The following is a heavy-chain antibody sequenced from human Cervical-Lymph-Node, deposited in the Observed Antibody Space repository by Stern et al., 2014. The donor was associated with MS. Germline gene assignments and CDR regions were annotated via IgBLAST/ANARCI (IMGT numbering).Heavy chain of an antibody. D-gene: IGHD3-10*01. CDR1: GFSFRNYY. CDR2: ISSSGDHI. J-gene: IGHJ4*02. V-gene: IGHV3-11*01. Sequence: VQLVQSGGGLVKPGGSLRLSCAASGFSFRNYYMSWIRQAPGKGLEWVSYISSSGDHIDYADSVTGRFTLSRGDAKNSLYLQMNSLRADDTAIYDCVRADGSTDDYWGQGTLVTVSS. CDR3: VRADGSTDDY.